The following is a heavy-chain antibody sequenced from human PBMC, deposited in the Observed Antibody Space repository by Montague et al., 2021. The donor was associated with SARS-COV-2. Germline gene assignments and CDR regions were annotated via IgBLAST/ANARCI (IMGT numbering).Heavy chain of an antibody. J-gene: IGHJ4*02. D-gene: IGHD3-10*01. V-gene: IGHV4-4*07. CDR1: GDSITNHY. CDR3: ARDGFDLGAGRQGTIDF. Sequence: SETLSLTCSVSGDSITNHYWSWIRQPAGKGLEWIGRMHFTGNTNFSPFFSSRLTMSADTSKNQFSLKLTSVTAADTAIYFCARDGFDLGAGRQGTIDFWGQGTLVTVSS. CDR2: MHFTGNT.